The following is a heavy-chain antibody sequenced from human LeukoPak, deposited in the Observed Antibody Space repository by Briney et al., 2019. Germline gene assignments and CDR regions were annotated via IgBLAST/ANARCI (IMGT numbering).Heavy chain of an antibody. J-gene: IGHJ3*02. CDR3: AKDSTSPNYYDSSGYEDAFDI. Sequence: GGSLRLSCAASGFTVSSNYMNWVRQAPGKGLEWVAYIKQDGSEKYYVDSVKGRFTISRDNSKNTLYLQMNSLRAEDTAVYYCAKDSTSPNYYDSSGYEDAFDIWGQGTMVTVSS. CDR2: IKQDGSEK. V-gene: IGHV3-7*01. CDR1: GFTVSSNY. D-gene: IGHD3-22*01.